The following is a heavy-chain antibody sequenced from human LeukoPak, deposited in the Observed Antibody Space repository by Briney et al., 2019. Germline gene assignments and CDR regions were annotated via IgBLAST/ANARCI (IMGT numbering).Heavy chain of an antibody. D-gene: IGHD6-13*01. CDR2: ISSGSGSI. Sequence: PRGSLRLSFSASGFTFSSFSIISGRQAPGKGLEWLSSISSGSGSIYYAASVKGRFTISRHNTKNPLYLQMNSLRGEHRAVYYCARKRESSSSWYGGLAYWGQGTLVTVSS. CDR3: ARKRESSSSWYGGLAY. CDR1: GFTFSSFS. V-gene: IGHV3-48*01. J-gene: IGHJ4*02.